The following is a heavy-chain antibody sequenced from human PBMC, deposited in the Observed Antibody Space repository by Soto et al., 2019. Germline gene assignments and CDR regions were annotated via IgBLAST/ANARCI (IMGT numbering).Heavy chain of an antibody. V-gene: IGHV4-39*01. D-gene: IGHD3-10*01. Sequence: SETLSLTCSVSGGSISSSSYSWGWIRQPPGKGLEWIGTIYYSGSTHYNPSLEGRVAISADTPNNQLSLRLSSVTAADTAVYYCARQGFGPLHGLVDVWGQGTTVTVSS. CDR2: IYYSGST. CDR3: ARQGFGPLHGLVDV. J-gene: IGHJ6*02. CDR1: GGSISSSSYS.